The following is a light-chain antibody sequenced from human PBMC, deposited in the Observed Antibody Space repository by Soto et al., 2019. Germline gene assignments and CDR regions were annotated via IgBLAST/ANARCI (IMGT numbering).Light chain of an antibody. CDR3: QQSHTSRA. CDR2: SAS. J-gene: IGKJ1*01. Sequence: DIQMTQSPSSLSASVGDRVTITCRASQSIFNYLNWYQQRPGRAPQLLIYSASSLQSGVPSRFSGSGYGTDFTLTISXLQPEDYAIYFCQQSHTSRAFGQGTKVDIK. V-gene: IGKV1-39*01. CDR1: QSIFNY.